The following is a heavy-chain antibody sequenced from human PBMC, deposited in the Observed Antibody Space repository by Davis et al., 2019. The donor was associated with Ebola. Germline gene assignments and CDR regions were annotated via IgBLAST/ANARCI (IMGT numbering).Heavy chain of an antibody. CDR2: MNPNSGNT. CDR3: ARGIGYSGYGNYYYGMDV. CDR1: GYTFTSYD. J-gene: IGHJ6*02. V-gene: IGHV1-8*01. D-gene: IGHD5-12*01. Sequence: ASVKVSCKASGYTFTSYDINWVRQATGQGLEWMGWMNPNSGNTGYAQKFQGRVTMTRNTSISTAYMELSSLRSEDTAVYYCARGIGYSGYGNYYYGMDVWGQGNPGHRLL.